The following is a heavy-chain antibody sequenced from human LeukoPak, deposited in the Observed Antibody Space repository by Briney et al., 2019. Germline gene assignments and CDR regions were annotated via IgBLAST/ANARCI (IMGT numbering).Heavy chain of an antibody. J-gene: IGHJ1*01. V-gene: IGHV1-69*13. CDR1: GGTFSSYA. D-gene: IGHD2-21*01. CDR3: ARDSSEFRSLIPH. Sequence: SVKVSCKASGGTFSSYAISWVRQAPGQGLEWMGGIIPIFGTANYAQKFQGRVTITADESTSTAYMELSSLRSEDTAVYYCARDSSEFRSLIPHWGRGTLVTVSS. CDR2: IIPIFGTA.